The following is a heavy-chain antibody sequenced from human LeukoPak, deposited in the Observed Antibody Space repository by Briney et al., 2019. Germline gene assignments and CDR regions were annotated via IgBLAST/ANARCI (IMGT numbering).Heavy chain of an antibody. CDR1: GGSISSYY. Sequence: SETLSLTCTVSGGSISSYYWSWIRQPPGKGLEWIGYIYYSGSTNYNPSLKSQVTISVDTSKNQFSLKLSSVTAADTAVYYCARGTIVVVPAALYYYYYYMDVWGKGTTVTVSS. D-gene: IGHD2-2*01. V-gene: IGHV4-59*01. CDR3: ARGTIVVVPAALYYYYYYMDV. CDR2: IYYSGST. J-gene: IGHJ6*03.